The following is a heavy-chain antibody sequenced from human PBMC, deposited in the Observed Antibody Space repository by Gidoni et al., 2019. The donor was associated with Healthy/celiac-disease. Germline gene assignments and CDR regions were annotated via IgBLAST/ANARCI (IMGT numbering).Heavy chain of an antibody. CDR2: INHSGST. CDR1: GGSFSGYY. V-gene: IGHV4-34*01. D-gene: IGHD6-13*01. CDR3: AVGYSSSWYHAFDI. J-gene: IGHJ3*02. Sequence: QVQLQQWGAGLLKPSETLSLTCAVYGGSFSGYYWSWIRQPPGKGLEWIGEINHSGSTNYNPSLKSRVTISVDTSKNQFSLKLSSVTAADTAVYYCAVGYSSSWYHAFDIWGQGTMVTVSS.